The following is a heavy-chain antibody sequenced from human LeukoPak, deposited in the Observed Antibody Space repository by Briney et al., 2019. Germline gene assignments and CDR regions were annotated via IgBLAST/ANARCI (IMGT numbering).Heavy chain of an antibody. J-gene: IGHJ4*02. Sequence: ASVKVSCKASGYTFTSYYMHWVRQAPGQGLEWMGGIIPIFGTANYAQKFQGRVTITADKSTSTAYMELSSLRSEDTAVYYCARDPPPRFGYNYGTSFDYWGQGTLVTVS. CDR3: ARDPPPRFGYNYGTSFDY. CDR2: IIPIFGTA. V-gene: IGHV1-69*06. D-gene: IGHD5-24*01. CDR1: GYTFTSYY.